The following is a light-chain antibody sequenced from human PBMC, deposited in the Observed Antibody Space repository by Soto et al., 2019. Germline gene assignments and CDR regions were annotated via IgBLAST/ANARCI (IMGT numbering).Light chain of an antibody. CDR1: QSISSSY. V-gene: IGKV3-20*01. J-gene: IGKJ2*01. CDR2: GAS. Sequence: EIVLTQSPGTLSLSPGERATLSCRASQSISSSYLAWYQQKPGQAPRLLIYGASSRATGIPDTFSGSGSGTDLTLAISRLEPNDVARYYSKQYSSSTMYTFGKRNKLEIK. CDR3: KQYSSSTMYT.